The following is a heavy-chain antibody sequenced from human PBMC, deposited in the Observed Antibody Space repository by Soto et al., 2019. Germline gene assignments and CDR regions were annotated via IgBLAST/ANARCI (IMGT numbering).Heavy chain of an antibody. J-gene: IGHJ6*02. Sequence: QAGGSLRLSCAASGFTFSSYWMSWVRQAPGKGLEWVANIKQDGSEKYYVDSVKGRFTISRDNAKNSLYLQMNSLRAEDTAVYYCEREYDFWSGKQDYGMDVWGQGTTVTVYS. V-gene: IGHV3-7*03. CDR1: GFTFSSYW. D-gene: IGHD3-3*01. CDR3: EREYDFWSGKQDYGMDV. CDR2: IKQDGSEK.